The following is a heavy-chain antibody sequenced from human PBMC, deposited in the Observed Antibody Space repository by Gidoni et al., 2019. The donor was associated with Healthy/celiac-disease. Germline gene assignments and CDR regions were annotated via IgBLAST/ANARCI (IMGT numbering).Heavy chain of an antibody. J-gene: IGHJ4*02. D-gene: IGHD3-22*01. CDR1: GFPFSSSA. Sequence: QVQLVESGGGVVQPGRSLRLSCAASGFPFSSSAMHWVRQAPGKGLEWVAVISYDGSNKYYADSVKGRFTISRDNSKNTLYLQMNSLRAEDTAVYYCARDTDAHYYDSSGYSFWGQGTLVTVSS. V-gene: IGHV3-30-3*01. CDR3: ARDTDAHYYDSSGYSF. CDR2: ISYDGSNK.